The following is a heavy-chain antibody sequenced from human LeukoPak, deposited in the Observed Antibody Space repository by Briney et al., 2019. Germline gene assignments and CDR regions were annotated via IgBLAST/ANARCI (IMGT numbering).Heavy chain of an antibody. J-gene: IGHJ4*02. V-gene: IGHV3-7*01. Sequence: GGSLRLSCAASGFTFSSYWMSWVRQAPGKGLEWVANIKQDGSEKYYVDSVKGRFTISRDNAKNSLYLQMNSLRAEDTAVYYCATEKRGYSYGSPAALGYWDQGTLVTVSS. D-gene: IGHD5-18*01. CDR1: GFTFSSYW. CDR3: ATEKRGYSYGSPAALGY. CDR2: IKQDGSEK.